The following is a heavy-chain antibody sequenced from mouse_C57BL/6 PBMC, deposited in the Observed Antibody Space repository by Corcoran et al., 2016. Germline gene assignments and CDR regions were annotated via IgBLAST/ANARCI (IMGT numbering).Heavy chain of an antibody. D-gene: IGHD2-1*01. Sequence: QVQLKQSGAELVRPGASVKLSCKASGYTFTDYYINWVKQRPGQGLEWIARIYPGSGNTYYNEKFKGKATLTAEKSSSTAYMQLSSLTSEDSAVYFCARSGVYYGWYFDVWGTGTTVTFSS. CDR3: ARSGVYYGWYFDV. CDR2: IYPGSGNT. J-gene: IGHJ1*03. V-gene: IGHV1-76*01. CDR1: GYTFTDYY.